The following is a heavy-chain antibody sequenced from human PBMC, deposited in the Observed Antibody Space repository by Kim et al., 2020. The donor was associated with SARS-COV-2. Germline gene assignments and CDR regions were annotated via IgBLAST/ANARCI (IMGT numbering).Heavy chain of an antibody. CDR3: ARDGSVDYYYYYGMDV. J-gene: IGHJ6*02. V-gene: IGHV3-30*07. D-gene: IGHD2-2*03. Sequence: SVKGRFTISRDNSKNTLYLQMNSLRAEDTAVYYCARDGSVDYYYYYGMDVWGQGTTVTVSS.